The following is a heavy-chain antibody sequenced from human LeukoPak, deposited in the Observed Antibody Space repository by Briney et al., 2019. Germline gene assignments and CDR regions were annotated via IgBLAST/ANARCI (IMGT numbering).Heavy chain of an antibody. CDR2: ISSSSSYI. Sequence: PGGSLRLSCAASGFTFSSYSMNWVRQAPGKGLEWVSSISSSSSYIYYADSVKGRFTISRDNAENSLYLQMNSLRAEDTAVYYCARELNPIVATPSDLGLYGMDVWGQGTTVTVSS. J-gene: IGHJ6*02. V-gene: IGHV3-21*01. CDR1: GFTFSSYS. D-gene: IGHD5-12*01. CDR3: ARELNPIVATPSDLGLYGMDV.